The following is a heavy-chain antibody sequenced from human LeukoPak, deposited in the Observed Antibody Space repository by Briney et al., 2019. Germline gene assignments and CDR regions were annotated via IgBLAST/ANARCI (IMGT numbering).Heavy chain of an antibody. CDR3: ARDNYILTGYYNAFDI. CDR2: IYDGGST. V-gene: IGHV3-53*01. Sequence: GGSLRLSCAASGSTVSSYFMSWVRQAPGKGLEWVSVIYDGGSTDYADSVKGRFAISRDNSKSTLYLQMNSLRAEDTAVYYCARDNYILTGYYNAFDIWGQGTLVTVSS. D-gene: IGHD3-9*01. J-gene: IGHJ3*02. CDR1: GSTVSSYF.